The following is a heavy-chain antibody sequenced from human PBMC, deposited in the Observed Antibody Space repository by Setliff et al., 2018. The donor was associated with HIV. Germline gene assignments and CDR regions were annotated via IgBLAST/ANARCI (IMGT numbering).Heavy chain of an antibody. V-gene: IGHV4-31*03. CDR2: IYYSGST. Sequence: KPSETLSLTCTVSGGSISSGGYYWSWIRQHPGKGLEWIGYIYYSGSTYYNPSLKSRVTISVDTSKNQFSLKLSSVTAADTAVYYCARAPTSFGVVIPRFDPWGQGTLVTVSS. J-gene: IGHJ5*02. D-gene: IGHD3-3*01. CDR3: ARAPTSFGVVIPRFDP. CDR1: GGSISSGGYY.